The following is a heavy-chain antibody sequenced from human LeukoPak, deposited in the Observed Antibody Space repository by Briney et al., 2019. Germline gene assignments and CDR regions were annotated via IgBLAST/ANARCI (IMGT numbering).Heavy chain of an antibody. CDR2: ITSSGGST. Sequence: GGSLRLSCSASGFTFSSFVMHWVRQAPGKGLEYVSRITSSGGSTYYADSVQGRFTISRDNSKNTLYLQMSSLRPEDTAMYYCVNQISGWVYWGQGTMVTVSS. D-gene: IGHD6-19*01. J-gene: IGHJ4*02. CDR1: GFTFSSFV. V-gene: IGHV3-64D*06. CDR3: VNQISGWVY.